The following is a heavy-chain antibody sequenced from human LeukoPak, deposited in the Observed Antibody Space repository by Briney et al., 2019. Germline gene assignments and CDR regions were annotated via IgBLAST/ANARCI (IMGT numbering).Heavy chain of an antibody. Sequence: GRSLRLSCAASGFRLSSYAMHWVRQAPGKGLEWVAVISYDGSNKYYADSVKGRFTISRDNSKNTLYLQMNSLRAEDTAVYYCARAYCGGDCYSLDYWGQGTLVTVSS. D-gene: IGHD2-21*02. CDR1: GFRLSSYA. V-gene: IGHV3-30-3*01. J-gene: IGHJ4*02. CDR2: ISYDGSNK. CDR3: ARAYCGGDCYSLDY.